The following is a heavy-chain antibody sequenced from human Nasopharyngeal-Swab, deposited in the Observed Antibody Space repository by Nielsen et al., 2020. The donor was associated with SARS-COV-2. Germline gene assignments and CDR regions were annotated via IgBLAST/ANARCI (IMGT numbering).Heavy chain of an antibody. CDR2: INPNSGGT. CDR3: ARDLTTTVTTTYYYYGMDV. V-gene: IGHV1-2*02. CDR1: GYTFTGYY. Sequence: ASVKVSCKASGYTFTGYYMHWVRQAPGQGLEWMGWINPNSGGTNYAQKFQGRVTMTRDTSISTVYMELSSLRSEDTAVYYCARDLTTTVTTTYYYYGMDVWGQGTTVTVSS. J-gene: IGHJ6*02. D-gene: IGHD4-11*01.